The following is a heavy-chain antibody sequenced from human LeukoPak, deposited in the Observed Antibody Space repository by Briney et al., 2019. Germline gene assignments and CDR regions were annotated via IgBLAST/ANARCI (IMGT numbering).Heavy chain of an antibody. V-gene: IGHV3-7*03. Sequence: QSGGSLRLSCAASGFTFSSYWMSWVRQAPGKGLEWVANIKQDGSEKYYVDSVKGRFTISRDNAKNSLYLQMNSLRAEDTAVYYCAKGGGEYSSSSYPRYYYYYYYMDVWGKGTTVTVSS. J-gene: IGHJ6*03. CDR3: AKGGGEYSSSSYPRYYYYYYYMDV. D-gene: IGHD6-6*01. CDR2: IKQDGSEK. CDR1: GFTFSSYW.